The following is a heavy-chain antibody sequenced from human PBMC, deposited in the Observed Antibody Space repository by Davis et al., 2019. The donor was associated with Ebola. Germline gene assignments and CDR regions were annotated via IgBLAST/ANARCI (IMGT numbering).Heavy chain of an antibody. CDR1: GGTFSSYA. Sequence: SVKVSCKASGGTFSSYAISWVRQAPGQRLEWMGRIIPILGIANYAQKFQGRVTITADKSTSTAYMELSSLRSEDTAVYYCAKDLYSYTYYYGMDVWGQGTTVTVSS. CDR2: IIPILGIA. D-gene: IGHD5-18*01. J-gene: IGHJ6*02. CDR3: AKDLYSYTYYYGMDV. V-gene: IGHV1-69*04.